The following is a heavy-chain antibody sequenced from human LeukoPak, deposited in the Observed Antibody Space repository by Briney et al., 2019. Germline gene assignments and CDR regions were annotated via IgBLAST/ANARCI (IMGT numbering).Heavy chain of an antibody. V-gene: IGHV4-34*01. CDR2: INHSGST. J-gene: IGHJ4*02. CDR3: ASRLTREFDY. Sequence: SETLSLTCAVYGGSFSGYYWSWIRKPPGKGLEWIGEINHSGSTNYNPSLKRRVTISVYTSKNHFSLELSSVTAADTAVYYCASRLTREFDYWGQGTLVTVSS. CDR1: GGSFSGYY.